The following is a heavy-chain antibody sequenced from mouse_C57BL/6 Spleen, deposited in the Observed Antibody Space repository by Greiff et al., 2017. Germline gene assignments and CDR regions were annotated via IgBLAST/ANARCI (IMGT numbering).Heavy chain of an antibody. Sequence: VQLQESGPELVKPGASVKLSCKASGYTFTSYDINWVKQRPGQGLEWIGWIYPRDGSTKYNEKFKGKATLTVDTSSSTAYMELHSLTSEDSAVYFCARIFYYYGSRRRDYFDYWGQGTTLTVSS. CDR1: GYTFTSYD. J-gene: IGHJ2*01. CDR3: ARIFYYYGSRRRDYFDY. D-gene: IGHD1-1*01. V-gene: IGHV1-85*01. CDR2: IYPRDGST.